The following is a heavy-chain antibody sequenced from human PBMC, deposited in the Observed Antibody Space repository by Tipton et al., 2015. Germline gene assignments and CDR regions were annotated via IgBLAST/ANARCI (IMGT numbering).Heavy chain of an antibody. J-gene: IGHJ6*02. D-gene: IGHD5-24*01. CDR2: IHYGGTT. V-gene: IGHV4-61*01. CDR3: ARDLEHGMDV. CDR1: GGSVKSGTYF. Sequence: TLSLTCTVSGGSVKSGTYFWTWIRQAPGKGLEWIGYIHYGGTTNYNPSLKSRVTISLDTSKNQFSLKLTSVTAADAAVYYCARDLEHGMDVWGHGTTVTVSS.